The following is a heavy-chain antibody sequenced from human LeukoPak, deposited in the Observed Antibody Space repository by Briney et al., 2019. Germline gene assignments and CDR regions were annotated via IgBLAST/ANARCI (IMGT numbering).Heavy chain of an antibody. CDR2: IIPIFGTS. V-gene: IGHV1-69*06. J-gene: IGHJ6*04. Sequence: GASVKVSCKASGGTFSSYAISWVRQAPGQGLEWMGWIIPIFGTSNYAQKFQGRVTITADKSTSTAYMELSSLRSEDTAVYYCGTTYSSSWYSYYYGMDVWGKGTTVTVSS. D-gene: IGHD6-13*01. CDR1: GGTFSSYA. CDR3: GTTYSSSWYSYYYGMDV.